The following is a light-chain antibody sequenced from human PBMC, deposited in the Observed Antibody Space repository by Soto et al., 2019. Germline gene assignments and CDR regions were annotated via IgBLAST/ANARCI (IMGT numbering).Light chain of an antibody. CDR3: QHYSVWPPT. CDR2: GAS. CDR1: QSVSSSY. Sequence: EIVLTQSPGTLSLSPGERATLSCRASQSVSSSYLAWYQQKPGQAPRLLIYGASTRAPGVPARFSGSGSGTDFTLTISSLQSEDFAVYYCQHYSVWPPTFGRGTKVDIK. J-gene: IGKJ1*01. V-gene: IGKV3-20*01.